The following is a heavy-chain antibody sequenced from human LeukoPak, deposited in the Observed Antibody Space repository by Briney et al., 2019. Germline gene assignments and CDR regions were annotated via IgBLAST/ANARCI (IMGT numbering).Heavy chain of an antibody. D-gene: IGHD3-10*01. V-gene: IGHV3-23*01. Sequence: GGSLRLSCAASGFTFSSYAMSWVRQAPGKGLEWVSAISGSGGSTYYADSVKGRFTISRDNSKNTLYLQMNSLRAEDTAVYYCAKALWFGELFPQFNNWYFDLWGRGTLVTVSP. CDR3: AKALWFGELFPQFNNWYFDL. CDR2: ISGSGGST. CDR1: GFTFSSYA. J-gene: IGHJ2*01.